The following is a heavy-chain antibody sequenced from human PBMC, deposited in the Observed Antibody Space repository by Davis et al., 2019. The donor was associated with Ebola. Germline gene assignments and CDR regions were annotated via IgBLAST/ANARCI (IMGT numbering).Heavy chain of an antibody. CDR3: ARGALWFGELSEYYFDY. CDR2: IYYSGST. V-gene: IGHV4-39*07. D-gene: IGHD3-10*01. J-gene: IGHJ4*02. Sequence: MPSETLSLTCTVSGGSISSSSYYWGWIRQPPGKGLEWIGSIYYSGSTYYNPSLKSRVTISVDTSKNQFSLKLSSVTAADTAVYYCARGALWFGELSEYYFDYWGQGTLVTVSS. CDR1: GGSISSSSYY.